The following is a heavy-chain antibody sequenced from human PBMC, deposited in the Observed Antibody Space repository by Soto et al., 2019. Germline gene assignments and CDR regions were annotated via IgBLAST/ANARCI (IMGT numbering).Heavy chain of an antibody. CDR3: ARGPGSPYYDFWSGYPTDYYYYGMDV. CDR2: IYPGDSDT. CDR1: GYSFTIYW. Sequence: GESLKISCKGSGYSFTIYWIGWVRQMPGKGLEWMGIIYPGDSDTRYSPSFQGQVTISADKSISTAYLQWSSLKASDTAMYYCARGPGSPYYDFWSGYPTDYYYYGMDVWGQGTTVTVAS. V-gene: IGHV5-51*01. D-gene: IGHD3-3*01. J-gene: IGHJ6*02.